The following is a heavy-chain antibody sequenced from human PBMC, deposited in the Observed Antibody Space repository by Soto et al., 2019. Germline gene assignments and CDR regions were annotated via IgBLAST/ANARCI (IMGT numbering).Heavy chain of an antibody. CDR3: TPLALKYSSGWYEFSD. Sequence: EVQLVESGGGLVKPGGSLRLSCAASGFTFSNVWMNWVRQAPGKGREWVGRIKSKTDGGTTDYAAPVKGRFTISRDDSKNTLYLQMNSIKTEDTAVYYCTPLALKYSSGWYEFSDWGQGTRVNVSS. CDR1: GFTFSNVW. CDR2: IKSKTDGGTT. J-gene: IGHJ4*02. D-gene: IGHD6-19*01. V-gene: IGHV3-15*07.